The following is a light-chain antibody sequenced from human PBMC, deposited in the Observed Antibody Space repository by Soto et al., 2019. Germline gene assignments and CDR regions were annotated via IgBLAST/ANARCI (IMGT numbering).Light chain of an antibody. Sequence: QSVLTQPPSVSGAPGQRVTISCTGSYSNIGAGYEVHWYQQIPGTAPKLLISGHNNRPSGVPDRFFGSKSGTSASLTIIGLQAEDEADYYCQSYDSSLSGSGVFGGGTQLTV. J-gene: IGLJ3*02. CDR2: GHN. V-gene: IGLV1-40*01. CDR3: QSYDSSLSGSGV. CDR1: YSNIGAGYE.